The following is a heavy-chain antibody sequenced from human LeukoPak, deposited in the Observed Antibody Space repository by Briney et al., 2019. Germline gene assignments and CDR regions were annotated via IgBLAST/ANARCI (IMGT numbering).Heavy chain of an antibody. CDR2: IYYSGST. D-gene: IGHD3-10*01. Sequence: SETLSLTCTVSGGSISSYYWSWIRQPPGKGLEWIGYIYYSGSTNYNPSLKSRVTISVDTSQNQFSLKLSSVTAADTAVYYCARHAHYYYGSGSYFDYWGQGTLVTVSS. CDR1: GGSISSYY. CDR3: ARHAHYYYGSGSYFDY. J-gene: IGHJ4*02. V-gene: IGHV4-59*08.